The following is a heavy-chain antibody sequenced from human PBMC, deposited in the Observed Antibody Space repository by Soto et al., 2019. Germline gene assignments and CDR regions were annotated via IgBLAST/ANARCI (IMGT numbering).Heavy chain of an antibody. CDR1: GGSIRSYY. D-gene: IGHD3-22*01. J-gene: IGHJ4*02. CDR2: IYYSGST. Sequence: SETLSLTCTVSGGSIRSYYWSWIRQPPGKGLEWIGYIYYSGSTNYNPSLKSRVTISVDTSKNQFSLKLSSVTAADTAVYYCARXRGDYYDSSGYYPYFDYWGQGTLVTVSS. CDR3: ARXRGDYYDSSGYYPYFDY. V-gene: IGHV4-59*01.